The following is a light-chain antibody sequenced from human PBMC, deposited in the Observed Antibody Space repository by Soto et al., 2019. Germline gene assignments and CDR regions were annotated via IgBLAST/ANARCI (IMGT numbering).Light chain of an antibody. CDR2: AAS. J-gene: IGKJ1*01. CDR1: QGISNY. Sequence: DIQMTQSPSSLSASVGDRVTITCRASQGISNYLAWYHQKPVKVPNLLIYAASTLQLWVPSRFSDRGSGPDFTLTISSLKPEDFASYYSPNYISEYRTFGIGTKVEV. V-gene: IGKV1-27*01. CDR3: PNYISEYRT.